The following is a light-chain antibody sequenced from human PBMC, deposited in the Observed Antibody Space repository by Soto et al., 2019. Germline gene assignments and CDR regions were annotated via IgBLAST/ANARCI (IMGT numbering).Light chain of an antibody. Sequence: DIQLTQSPSSLSASVGDRVTIACRASQSISTWLAWYHQKPGKAPKLLIYAASSLQSGVPSRFSGSGSGTDFTLTISSLQPEDFATYYCQQSYSTPHTFGPGTKVDIK. J-gene: IGKJ3*01. V-gene: IGKV1-39*01. CDR3: QQSYSTPHT. CDR1: QSISTW. CDR2: AAS.